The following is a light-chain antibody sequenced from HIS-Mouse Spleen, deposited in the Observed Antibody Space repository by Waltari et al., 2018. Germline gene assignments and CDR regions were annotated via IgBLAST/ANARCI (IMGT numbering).Light chain of an antibody. J-gene: IGLJ1*01. CDR1: SSDVGGHNY. V-gene: IGLV2-11*01. CDR2: DVS. Sequence: QSALTQPRSVSGSPGQSVTISCTGTSSDVGGHNYVSWYQQHPGKAPKLMIYDVSKRPSGVPDRFSGSKSGNTASRTISGLQAEDEADYYCCSYAGSYTYVFGTGTKVTVL. CDR3: CSYAGSYTYV.